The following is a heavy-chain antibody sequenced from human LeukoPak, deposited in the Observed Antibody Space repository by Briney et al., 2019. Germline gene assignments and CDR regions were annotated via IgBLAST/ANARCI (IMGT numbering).Heavy chain of an antibody. CDR3: ARHTRGSGCRFDP. CDR2: TYTSGST. J-gene: IGHJ5*02. D-gene: IGHD3-22*01. V-gene: IGHV4-4*07. CDR1: GRSLSSYY. Sequence: PQSLSLTCTVSGRSLSSYYWSWIRQPAGKGLEWIGRTYTSGSTNYNPSLKSQVTISVETSQNQFSLKLGSVPAAAPPVFYFARHTRGSGCRFDPWGQGTLVTVSS.